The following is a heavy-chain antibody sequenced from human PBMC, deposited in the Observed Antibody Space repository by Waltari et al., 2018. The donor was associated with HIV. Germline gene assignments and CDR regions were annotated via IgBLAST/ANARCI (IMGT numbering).Heavy chain of an antibody. D-gene: IGHD3-22*01. CDR2: INTSGST. CDR3: ARVAPYDSSGYYRGIFDY. CDR1: GGSISSYY. Sequence: QVQLQESGPGLVKPSETLSLTCTVSGGSISSYYWSWIRQPAGKGLEWIGRINTSGSTNSNPSLKSRLTMSVDTSKNQFSLNLSSVTAADTAVYYCARVAPYDSSGYYRGIFDYWGQGTLVTVSS. V-gene: IGHV4-4*07. J-gene: IGHJ4*02.